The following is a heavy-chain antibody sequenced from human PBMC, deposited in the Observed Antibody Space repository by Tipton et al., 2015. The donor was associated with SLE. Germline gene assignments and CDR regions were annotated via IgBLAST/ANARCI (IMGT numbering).Heavy chain of an antibody. Sequence: TLSLTCSVSGDSIAGSKYWGWIRQPPGKGLEWIGTFYYSGNTYFNPSLKSRVTISVDTSKNQFSLRLSSVTAADTAVYYCARDYYDSRGYTLFDYWGQGALVTVSS. CDR2: FYYSGNT. J-gene: IGHJ4*02. V-gene: IGHV4-39*07. CDR3: ARDYYDSRGYTLFDY. D-gene: IGHD3-22*01. CDR1: GDSIAGSKY.